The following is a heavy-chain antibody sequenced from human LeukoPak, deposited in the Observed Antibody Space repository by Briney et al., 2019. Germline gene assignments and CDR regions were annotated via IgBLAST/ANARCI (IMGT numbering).Heavy chain of an antibody. V-gene: IGHV3-53*01. CDR2: IYSGGST. Sequence: PGGSLRLSCAASGFTVSSNYMSWVRQAPGKGLERVSVIYSGGSTYYADSVKGRFTISRDNSKNTLYLQVNSLRAEDTAVYYCAREVHYYDSSGYLDYWGQGTLVTVSS. CDR1: GFTVSSNY. J-gene: IGHJ4*02. D-gene: IGHD3-22*01. CDR3: AREVHYYDSSGYLDY.